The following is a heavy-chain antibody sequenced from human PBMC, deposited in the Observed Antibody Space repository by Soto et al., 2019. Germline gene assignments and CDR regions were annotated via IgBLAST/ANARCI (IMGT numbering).Heavy chain of an antibody. V-gene: IGHV4-59*08. D-gene: IGHD4-4*01. CDR1: GGSITGYY. J-gene: IGHJ5*02. Sequence: QVQLQESGPGLVQPSETLSLTCTVSGGSITGYYWSWIRQPPGKGPELIGNIHYSGSTNYNPSLKRRGPISVDTSKNQFSLRLSSVTAADTAVYYCARHSYYSNPLRFDPWGQGTLVTVSS. CDR2: IHYSGST. CDR3: ARHSYYSNPLRFDP.